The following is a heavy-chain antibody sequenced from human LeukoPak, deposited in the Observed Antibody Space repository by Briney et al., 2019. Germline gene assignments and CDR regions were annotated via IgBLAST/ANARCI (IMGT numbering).Heavy chain of an antibody. CDR1: GFTFSSYS. CDR3: ARVRYCSSTSCYPWYAFDI. J-gene: IGHJ3*02. CDR2: ISSSSSTI. D-gene: IGHD2-2*01. Sequence: GGSLRLSCAASGFTFSSYSMNWVRQAPGKGLEWVSYISSSSSTIYYADSVKGRFTISRGNAKNSLYLQMNSLRAEDTAVYYCARVRYCSSTSCYPWYAFDIWGQGTMVTVSS. V-gene: IGHV3-48*01.